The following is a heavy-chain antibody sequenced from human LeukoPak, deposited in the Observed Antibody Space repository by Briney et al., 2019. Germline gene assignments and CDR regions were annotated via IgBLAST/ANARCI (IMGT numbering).Heavy chain of an antibody. CDR2: INPNSGGT. Sequence: DSVRVSCKASGYTFTGYYMHWVRQAPGQGLEWMGWINPNSGGTNYAQKFQGRVTMTRDTSISTAYMELSRLRSDDTAVYYCARDQRYCSSTSCYTGPFRWGQGTMVTVSS. CDR1: GYTFTGYY. V-gene: IGHV1-2*02. CDR3: ARDQRYCSSTSCYTGPFR. J-gene: IGHJ3*01. D-gene: IGHD2-2*02.